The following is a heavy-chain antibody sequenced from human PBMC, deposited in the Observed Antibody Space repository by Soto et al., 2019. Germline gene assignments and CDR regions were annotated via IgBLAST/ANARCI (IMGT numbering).Heavy chain of an antibody. CDR2: INHSGST. V-gene: IGHV4-34*01. Sequence: SETLSLTCAVYGGSFSGYYWSWIRQPPGKGLEWIGEINHSGSTNYNPSLKSRVTISVDTSKNQFSLKLSSVTAADTAVYYCARVFMVRGQDWFDPWGQGTLVTVSS. CDR3: ARVFMVRGQDWFDP. CDR1: GGSFSGYY. J-gene: IGHJ5*02. D-gene: IGHD3-10*01.